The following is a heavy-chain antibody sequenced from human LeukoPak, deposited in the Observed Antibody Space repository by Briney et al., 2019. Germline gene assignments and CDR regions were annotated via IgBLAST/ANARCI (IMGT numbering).Heavy chain of an antibody. CDR2: IDPSDSYT. D-gene: IGHD2-15*01. V-gene: IGHV5-10-1*01. Sequence: GESLKISCKGSGYSFTSYWISWVRQMPGKGLEWVGRIDPSDSYTNYSPSFQGHVTISADKSISTAYLQWSSLKASDTAMYYCARFEVSDIVVVVAAEYDYWGQGTLVTVSS. CDR3: ARFEVSDIVVVVAAEYDY. J-gene: IGHJ4*02. CDR1: GYSFTSYW.